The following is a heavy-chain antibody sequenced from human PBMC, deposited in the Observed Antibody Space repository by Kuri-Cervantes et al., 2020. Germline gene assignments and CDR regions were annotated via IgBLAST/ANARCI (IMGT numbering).Heavy chain of an antibody. CDR3: ARGIYCSSTSCYGYYYYYTDV. CDR1: GFTFTTST. CDR2: IVVGSGNT. V-gene: IGHV1-58*02. J-gene: IGHJ6*03. D-gene: IGHD2-2*01. Sequence: SVKVSCKTSGFTFTTSTMQWVRQARGQRLEWIGWIVVGSGNTNYAQKFQEGVTISRDMSTSTAYMELSSLRSDDTAVYYCARGIYCSSTSCYGYYYYYTDVWGKGTTVTVSS.